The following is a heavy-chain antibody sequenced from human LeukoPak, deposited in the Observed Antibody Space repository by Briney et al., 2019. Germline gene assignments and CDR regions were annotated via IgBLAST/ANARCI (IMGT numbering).Heavy chain of an antibody. J-gene: IGHJ4*02. Sequence: PSETLSLTCAVSGYSISSGYYWGWIRQPPGKGLEWIGSIYHSGSTYYNPSLKSRVTISVDTSKNQFSLKLSSVTAADTAVYYCAREASYSSSWYGGSVDYWGQGTLVTVSS. CDR2: IYHSGST. CDR1: GYSISSGYY. CDR3: AREASYSSSWYGGSVDY. V-gene: IGHV4-38-2*02. D-gene: IGHD6-13*01.